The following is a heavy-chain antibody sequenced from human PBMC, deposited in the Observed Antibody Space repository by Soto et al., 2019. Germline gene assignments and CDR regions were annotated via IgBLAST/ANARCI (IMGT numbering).Heavy chain of an antibody. Sequence: EVRLLESGGGLVKPGGSLRLSCATSGLTFSNYAMSWVRQAPGGGLEWVSSMSGSSSTTYYADSVRGRFTISRDRSKNTLYLQMGSVRAEDTALYYWAKNQGLELARVIDFWGQGTLVTVSS. CDR1: GLTFSNYA. CDR3: AKNQGLELARVIDF. V-gene: IGHV3-23*01. D-gene: IGHD1-7*01. J-gene: IGHJ4*02. CDR2: MSGSSSTT.